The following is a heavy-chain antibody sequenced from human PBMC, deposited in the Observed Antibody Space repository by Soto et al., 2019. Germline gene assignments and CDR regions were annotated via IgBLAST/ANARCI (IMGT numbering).Heavy chain of an antibody. CDR3: LKAGLTSLFGLVYDGSDI. CDR1: GFTFGDYG. D-gene: IGHD3-3*01. Sequence: EVQLVESGGGLVQPGRSLRLSCVASGFTFGDYGMHWVRQAPGRGPEWVSGVTWNSGNIAYAETVKGRFTISRDNAKNSLYLQMNSLRAEDTALYYWLKAGLTSLFGLVYDGSDIWGHGTMVIVSS. CDR2: VTWNSGNI. J-gene: IGHJ3*02. V-gene: IGHV3-9*01.